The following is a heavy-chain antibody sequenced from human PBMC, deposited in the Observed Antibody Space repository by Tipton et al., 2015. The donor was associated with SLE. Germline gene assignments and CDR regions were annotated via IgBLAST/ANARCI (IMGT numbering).Heavy chain of an antibody. J-gene: IGHJ4*02. D-gene: IGHD6-13*01. CDR2: INHSGST. CDR3: ARGLEAAGPLDY. V-gene: IGHV4-34*01. Sequence: TLSLTCAVYGGSFSGYYWSWIRQPPGKGLEWIGEINHSGSTNYNPSLKSRVTISVDTSKNQFSLKLSSVTAADTAVYYCARGLEAAGPLDYWGQGTLVTVSS. CDR1: GGSFSGYY.